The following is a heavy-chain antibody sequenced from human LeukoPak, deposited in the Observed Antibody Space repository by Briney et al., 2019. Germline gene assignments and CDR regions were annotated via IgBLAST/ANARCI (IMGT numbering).Heavy chain of an antibody. V-gene: IGHV4-31*03. D-gene: IGHD4-17*01. CDR3: ARNGDYEVYYYGMDV. CDR1: GGSISSGGYY. J-gene: IGHJ6*02. Sequence: SETLSLTCTVSGGSISSGGYYWSWIRQHPGKGLEWIGYIYYSGSTYYNPSLKSRVTISVDTSKNQFSLKLSSVTAADTAVYYCARNGDYEVYYYGMDVWGQGTTVTVSS. CDR2: IYYSGST.